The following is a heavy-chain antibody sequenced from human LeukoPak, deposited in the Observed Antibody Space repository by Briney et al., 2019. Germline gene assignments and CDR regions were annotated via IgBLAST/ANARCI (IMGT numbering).Heavy chain of an antibody. CDR3: ARFQGYCSGGSCYPSDAFDI. CDR1: GGSFSGYY. D-gene: IGHD2-15*01. J-gene: IGHJ3*02. V-gene: IGHV4-34*01. Sequence: NPSETLSLTCAVYGGSFSGYYWIWIRQPPGKGLEWIGEINHSGSTNYKPSLKSRVTISVDTSKNQFSLKLSSVTAADTAVYYCARFQGYCSGGSCYPSDAFDIWGQGTMVTVSS. CDR2: INHSGST.